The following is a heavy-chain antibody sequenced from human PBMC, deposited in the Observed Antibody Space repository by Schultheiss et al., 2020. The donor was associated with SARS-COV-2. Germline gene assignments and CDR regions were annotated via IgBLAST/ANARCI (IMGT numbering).Heavy chain of an antibody. V-gene: IGHV3-23*01. CDR2: IGGSGVST. Sequence: GGSLRLSCAASGFTFSSYSMNWVRQAPGKGLEWVSAIGGSGVSTYYADSVRGRFIISRDNSKNTLYLQMNSLRAEDTAVYYCAKQKGGFLDWPDYWGQGTLVTVSS. CDR1: GFTFSSYS. J-gene: IGHJ4*02. D-gene: IGHD3/OR15-3a*01. CDR3: AKQKGGFLDWPDY.